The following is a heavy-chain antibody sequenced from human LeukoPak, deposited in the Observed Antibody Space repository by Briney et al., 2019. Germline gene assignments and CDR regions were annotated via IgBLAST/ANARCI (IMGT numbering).Heavy chain of an antibody. Sequence: GASVKVSCKASGYTFTSYYMHWVRQAPGQGLEWMGGIIPIFGSANYAQIFQGRLTITADESTTTAYMELSSLRSEDTAVYYCARVALTTVTLGSMDVWGKGTTVTISS. CDR2: IIPIFGSA. CDR3: ARVALTTVTLGSMDV. J-gene: IGHJ6*03. CDR1: GYTFTSYY. V-gene: IGHV1-69*13. D-gene: IGHD4-17*01.